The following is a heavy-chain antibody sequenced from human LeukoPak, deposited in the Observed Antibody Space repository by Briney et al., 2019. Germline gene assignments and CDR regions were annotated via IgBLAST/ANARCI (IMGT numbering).Heavy chain of an antibody. D-gene: IGHD1-26*01. J-gene: IGHJ4*02. CDR3: ARGSLSAYSGSYRRHFDY. V-gene: IGHV3-53*01. Sequence: PGGSLRLSCAASRFTVSSNYMSWVRRAPGKGLEWVSVIYSGGSTYYADSVKGRFTISRDNSKNTLYLQMNSLRAEDTAVYYCARGSLSAYSGSYRRHFDYWGQGTLVTVSS. CDR2: IYSGGST. CDR1: RFTVSSNY.